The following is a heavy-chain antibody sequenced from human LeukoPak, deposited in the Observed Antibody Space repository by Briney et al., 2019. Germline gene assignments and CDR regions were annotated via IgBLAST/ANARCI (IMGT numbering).Heavy chain of an antibody. CDR1: GGSISSYH. D-gene: IGHD3-16*01. V-gene: IGHV4-4*07. CDR2: IYTSGST. CDR3: ARVGDYALKD. J-gene: IGHJ4*02. Sequence: TSETLSLTCIVSGGSISSYHWSWIRQPAGKGLEWIERIYTSGSTDYNPSLKSRVTMSVDTSKNQFSLKLSSVTAADTAVYYCARVGDYALKDWGQGTLVTVSS.